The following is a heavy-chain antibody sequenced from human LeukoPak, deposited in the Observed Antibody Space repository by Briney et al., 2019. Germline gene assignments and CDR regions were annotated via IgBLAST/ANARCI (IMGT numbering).Heavy chain of an antibody. Sequence: GGSLRLSCAASGFTFSSYWMHWVRQAPGKGLVWVSRIKFDGSYTAYADSVKGRFTVSRDNARNTLSLQMNSLRAEDTAVYYCARSDYFHNWGRGTLVTVSS. J-gene: IGHJ4*02. D-gene: IGHD6-19*01. CDR3: ARSDYFHN. V-gene: IGHV3-74*03. CDR1: GFTFSSYW. CDR2: IKFDGSYT.